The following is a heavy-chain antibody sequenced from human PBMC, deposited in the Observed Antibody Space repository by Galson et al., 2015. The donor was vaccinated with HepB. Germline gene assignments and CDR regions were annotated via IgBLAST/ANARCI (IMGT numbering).Heavy chain of an antibody. CDR1: GFTFSSYS. CDR2: ISSSSSYI. V-gene: IGHV3-21*01. J-gene: IGHJ5*01. D-gene: IGHD4-23*01. CDR3: ARGTTVVTPGEVDS. Sequence: SLRLSCAASGFTFSSYSMNWVRQAPGKGLEWVSSISSSSSYIYYADSVKGRFTISRDNAKNSLYLQMNSLRAEDTAVYYCARGTTVVTPGEVDSWGQGTLVTVSS.